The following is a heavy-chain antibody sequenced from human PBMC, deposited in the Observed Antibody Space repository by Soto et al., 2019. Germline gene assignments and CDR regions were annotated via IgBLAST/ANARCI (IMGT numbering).Heavy chain of an antibody. Sequence: QVQLQESGPGLVKPSQTLSLTCTVSGGSISSGGYYWSWIRQHPGKGLEWIGYIYYSGSTYYNPSLKSRVTISVDTSKNQFSLKLSSVTAADTAVYYCAREGDGDYPYWYFDLWGRGTLVTVSS. CDR1: GGSISSGGYY. V-gene: IGHV4-31*03. CDR2: IYYSGST. D-gene: IGHD4-17*01. CDR3: AREGDGDYPYWYFDL. J-gene: IGHJ2*01.